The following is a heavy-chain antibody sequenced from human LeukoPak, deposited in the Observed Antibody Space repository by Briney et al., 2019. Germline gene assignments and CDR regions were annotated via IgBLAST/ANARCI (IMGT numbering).Heavy chain of an antibody. CDR2: IYTSGST. CDR3: ARDRRFDCSSTSCYIEYNWFDP. CDR1: GGSISSYY. D-gene: IGHD2-2*02. V-gene: IGHV4-4*07. J-gene: IGHJ5*02. Sequence: PSETLSLTCTVSGGSISSYYWSWIRQPAGKGLEWIGRIYTSGSTNYSPSLKSRVTMSVDTSKNQFSLKLSSVTAADTAVYYCARDRRFDCSSTSCYIEYNWFDPWGQGTLVTVSS.